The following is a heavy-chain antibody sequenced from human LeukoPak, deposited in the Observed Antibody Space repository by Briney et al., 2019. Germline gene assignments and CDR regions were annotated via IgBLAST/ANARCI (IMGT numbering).Heavy chain of an antibody. Sequence: GGSLRLSCAASGFTFDDYGMSWVRQAPGKGLEWVSGINWNGGSTGYADSVKGRFTISRDNSKNTLYLQMNSLRAEDTAVYYCAKGVLRYYFDYWGQGTLVTVSS. D-gene: IGHD2-8*01. V-gene: IGHV3-20*04. CDR3: AKGVLRYYFDY. J-gene: IGHJ4*02. CDR1: GFTFDDYG. CDR2: INWNGGST.